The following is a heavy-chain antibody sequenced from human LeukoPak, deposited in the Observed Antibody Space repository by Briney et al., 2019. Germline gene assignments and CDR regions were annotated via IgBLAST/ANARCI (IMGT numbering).Heavy chain of an antibody. Sequence: GGSLRLSCAASGFTFSSDWMHWVRQTPEKGLVWVSRINSDGSSTSYADSVKGRFTISRDNAKNTLYLEMNSLRAEDTAVYYCAGGFWYFDLWGRGTLVTVSS. CDR1: GFTFSSDW. D-gene: IGHD5-12*01. CDR2: INSDGSST. V-gene: IGHV3-74*01. J-gene: IGHJ2*01. CDR3: AGGFWYFDL.